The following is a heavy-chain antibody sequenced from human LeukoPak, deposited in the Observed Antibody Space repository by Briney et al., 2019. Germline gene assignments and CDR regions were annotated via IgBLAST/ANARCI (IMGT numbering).Heavy chain of an antibody. Sequence: ASVKVSCKVSGSTFTNHGISWVREAPGQGLEWMGWINPNSGGTNYAQKFQGRVTMTRDTSISTAYMELSRLRSDDTAVYYCARDGLDAKIDYWGQGTLVTVSS. D-gene: IGHD6-19*01. CDR2: INPNSGGT. V-gene: IGHV1-2*02. CDR1: GSTFTNHG. J-gene: IGHJ4*02. CDR3: ARDGLDAKIDY.